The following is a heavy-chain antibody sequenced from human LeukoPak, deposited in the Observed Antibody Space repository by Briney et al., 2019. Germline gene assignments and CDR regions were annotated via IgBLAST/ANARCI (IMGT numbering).Heavy chain of an antibody. J-gene: IGHJ4*02. V-gene: IGHV3-23*01. CDR3: ARAGDASWYDY. D-gene: IGHD6-13*01. Sequence: GGSLRLSCAASRFTLSTYTMGWVRQAPGKGLEWVSDISRRGGTTSYTESVMGRFTISRDDSKNTLYLQMNSLRAEDTATYYCARAGDASWYDYWGQGTPVTVSS. CDR2: ISRRGGTT. CDR1: RFTLSTYT.